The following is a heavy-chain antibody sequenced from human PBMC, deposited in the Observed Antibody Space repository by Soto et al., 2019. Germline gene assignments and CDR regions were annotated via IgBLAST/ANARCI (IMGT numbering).Heavy chain of an antibody. CDR3: AKDSIAVARGGYYYYGMDV. CDR2: ISGSGGST. V-gene: IGHV3-23*01. CDR1: GFTFSSYA. D-gene: IGHD6-19*01. Sequence: AGGSLRLSCAASGFTFSSYAMSWVRQAPGKGLEWVSAISGSGGSTYYADSVKGRFTISRDNSKNTLYLQMNSLRAEDTAVYYCAKDSIAVARGGYYYYGMDVWGQGTTVTVSS. J-gene: IGHJ6*02.